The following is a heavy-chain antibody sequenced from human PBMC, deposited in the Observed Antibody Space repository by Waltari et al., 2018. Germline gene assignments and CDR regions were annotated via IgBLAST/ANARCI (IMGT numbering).Heavy chain of an antibody. J-gene: IGHJ6*02. CDR2: IYHSGST. D-gene: IGHD2-2*02. CDR1: GDSLSSNNW. CDR3: ARIPFHYYALDV. V-gene: IGHV4-4*02. Sequence: QVQLQESGPGLVKPSGTLSLTCAVSGDSLSSNNWWSWVRQPPGKGLEWIGEIYHSGSTNYNPSLKSRVTISVDKSKNQFSLNLSSLTAADTAVYYCARIPFHYYALDVWGQGTTVTVSS.